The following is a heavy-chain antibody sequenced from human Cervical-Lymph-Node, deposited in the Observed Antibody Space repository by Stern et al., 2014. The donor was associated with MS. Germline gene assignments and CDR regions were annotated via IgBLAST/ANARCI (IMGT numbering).Heavy chain of an antibody. CDR3: VKRGITEVRGVRLGDY. Sequence: VQLEESGGGVVQSGRSLRLTCKVSGFTFSSYGMHWVRQAPGKGLEWVAVISYEGSDTYYAESVKGRFTIPRDKSKNTLYLERRSRRPEGTAVYYCVKRGITEVRGVRLGDYWGPGTLVIVSS. V-gene: IGHV3-30*18. CDR1: GFTFSSYG. CDR2: ISYEGSDT. J-gene: IGHJ4*02. D-gene: IGHD3-10*01.